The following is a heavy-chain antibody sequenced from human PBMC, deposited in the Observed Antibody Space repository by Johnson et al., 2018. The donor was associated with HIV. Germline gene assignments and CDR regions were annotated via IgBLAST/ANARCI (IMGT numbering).Heavy chain of an antibody. Sequence: QVQLVESGGGAVQPGRSLRLSCAASGFTFSNYAIHWVRQPPGKGLEWVAVISYDGNNKYYADSVTGRFTISRDNPKNPLYLQMNSLRAEDTAVYYCARDYLTHDAFDIWGQGTMVTVSS. D-gene: IGHD1-14*01. CDR1: GFTFSNYA. CDR3: ARDYLTHDAFDI. V-gene: IGHV3-30-3*01. J-gene: IGHJ3*02. CDR2: ISYDGNNK.